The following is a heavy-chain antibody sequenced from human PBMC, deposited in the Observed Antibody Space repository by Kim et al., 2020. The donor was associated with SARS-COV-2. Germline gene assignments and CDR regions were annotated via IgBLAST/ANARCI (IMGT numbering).Heavy chain of an antibody. Sequence: DYAVAFKNQITITPDTSKNQFSLQLNSVTPEDTAVYYCVRYTGWWQFDYWGQGILVTVSS. D-gene: IGHD6-19*01. J-gene: IGHJ4*02. V-gene: IGHV6-1*01. CDR3: VRYTGWWQFDY.